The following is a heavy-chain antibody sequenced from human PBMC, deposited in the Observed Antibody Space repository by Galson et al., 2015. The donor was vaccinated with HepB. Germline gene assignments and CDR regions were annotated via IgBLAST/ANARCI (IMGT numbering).Heavy chain of an antibody. CDR3: ARDVWADVEMATIPEDY. D-gene: IGHD5-24*01. CDR1: GYTFTSYG. CDR2: ISAYNGNT. Sequence: SVKVSCKASGYTFTSYGISWVRQAPGQGLEWMGWISAYNGNTNYAQKLQGRVTMTTDTSTSTAYMELRSLRSDDTAVYYCARDVWADVEMATIPEDYWGQGTLVTVSS. V-gene: IGHV1-18*01. J-gene: IGHJ4*02.